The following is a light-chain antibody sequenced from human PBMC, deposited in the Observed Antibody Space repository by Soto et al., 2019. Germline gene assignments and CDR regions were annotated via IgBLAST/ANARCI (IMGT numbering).Light chain of an antibody. Sequence: EIVMTQSPATLSVSPGERATLSCRASQSVSSNLAWYQQKPGQAPRLLIYGASTRATVIPARFSGSGSGTEFNLTISSLQPEDFAVYYCQQYSNGPITFGPGTKVHIK. J-gene: IGKJ3*01. CDR2: GAS. CDR1: QSVSSN. CDR3: QQYSNGPIT. V-gene: IGKV3-15*01.